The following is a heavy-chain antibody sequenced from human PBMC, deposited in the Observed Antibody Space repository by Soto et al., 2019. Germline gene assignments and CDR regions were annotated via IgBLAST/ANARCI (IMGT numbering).Heavy chain of an antibody. Sequence: QVQLVQSGAEVKKPGSSVKVSCKASGGTFSSYAISWVRQAPGQGLEWMGGIIPIFGTANYAQKFQGRVTINADESTSTAYMELSSLRSEDTAVYYCAINIVVVTATPDQYYYYYGMDVGGQGTTVTVSS. V-gene: IGHV1-69*01. D-gene: IGHD2-21*02. J-gene: IGHJ6*02. CDR1: GGTFSSYA. CDR2: IIPIFGTA. CDR3: AINIVVVTATPDQYYYYYGMDV.